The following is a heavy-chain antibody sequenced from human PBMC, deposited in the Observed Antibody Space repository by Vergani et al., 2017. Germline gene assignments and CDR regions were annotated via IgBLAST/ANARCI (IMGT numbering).Heavy chain of an antibody. J-gene: IGHJ3*02. Sequence: QVQLQESGPGLVKPSETLSLTCPFSGGSISRYYWSWIRQPPGKGLEWIGYIYYSGSTNYNPSLKSRVTISVDTSKNQFSLKLSSVTAADTAVYYCARELERRLAEDAFDIWGQGTMVTVSS. CDR1: GGSISRYY. CDR3: ARELERRLAEDAFDI. CDR2: IYYSGST. V-gene: IGHV4-59*01. D-gene: IGHD1-1*01.